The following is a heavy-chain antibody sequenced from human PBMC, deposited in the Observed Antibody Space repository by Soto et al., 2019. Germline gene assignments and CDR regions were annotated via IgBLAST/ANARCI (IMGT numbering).Heavy chain of an antibody. CDR3: AKDLRHYYYYGMDV. CDR1: GFTFSSYG. V-gene: IGHV3-30*18. CDR2: ISYDGSNK. Sequence: GGSLRLSCAASGFTFSSYGMHWVRQAPGKGLEWVAVISYDGSNKYYADSVKGRFTISRDNSKNTLYLQMNSLRAEDTAVYYCAKDLRHYYYYGMDVWGQGTTVTVSS. J-gene: IGHJ6*02.